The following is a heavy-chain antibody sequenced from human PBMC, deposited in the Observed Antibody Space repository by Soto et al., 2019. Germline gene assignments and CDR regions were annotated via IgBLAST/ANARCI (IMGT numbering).Heavy chain of an antibody. CDR2: INSDGSRT. Sequence: PGGSLRLSCAASGFTFTDYWTHWVRQAPGKGLVWVSRINSDGSRTSYADSVTGRFTISRDNAKNTLYLQMNSLRAEDTAVYYCTRIGLDVWGQGTTVTVS. J-gene: IGHJ6*02. D-gene: IGHD3-16*02. CDR1: GFTFTDYW. CDR3: TRIGLDV. V-gene: IGHV3-74*01.